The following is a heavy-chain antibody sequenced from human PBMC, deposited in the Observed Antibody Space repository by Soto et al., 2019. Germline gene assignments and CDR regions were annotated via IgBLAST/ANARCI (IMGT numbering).Heavy chain of an antibody. CDR3: VRKDYYGAGIYYFDH. Sequence: ASVKVSCKASGYTSTAYPMHWVRQAPGQRLEWMGWINVANGDTGYSQKFQGRVTVTRNTSASTVYMELSSLTSEDTAVYYCVRKDYYGAGIYYFDHWGQGTLVTVSS. CDR2: INVANGDT. D-gene: IGHD3-10*01. V-gene: IGHV1-3*01. J-gene: IGHJ4*02. CDR1: GYTSTAYP.